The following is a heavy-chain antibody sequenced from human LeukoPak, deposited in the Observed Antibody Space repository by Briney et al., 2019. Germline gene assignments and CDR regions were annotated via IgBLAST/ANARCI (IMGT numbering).Heavy chain of an antibody. CDR2: IYYSGTT. CDR3: TRAYWIGFHFDS. CDR1: GGSISSGDYF. J-gene: IGHJ4*02. V-gene: IGHV4-30-4*01. Sequence: SQTLSLTCAVSGGSISSGDYFWTWIRQPPGKGLEYIGYIYYSGTTYYNPSLKSRITMSVDMSANQFSLRLTSVSAADTAVYYCTRAYWIGFHFDSWGQGILVSVSS. D-gene: IGHD3-3*01.